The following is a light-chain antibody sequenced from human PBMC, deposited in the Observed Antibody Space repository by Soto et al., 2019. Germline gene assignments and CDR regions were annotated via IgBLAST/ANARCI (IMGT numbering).Light chain of an antibody. CDR3: QPYVRSGP. CDR2: XAS. V-gene: IGKV3-20*01. CDR1: QRVNDNY. J-gene: IGKJ1*01. Sequence: ELVLNHSPGTLSVSLGERVTLSCSGSQRVNDNYFAWYQQKPGQAPRXLNYXASNRATGIPDRFSGSGSGTDFTITISILAAEDSPVYYCQPYVRSGPVGQGTKLDIK.